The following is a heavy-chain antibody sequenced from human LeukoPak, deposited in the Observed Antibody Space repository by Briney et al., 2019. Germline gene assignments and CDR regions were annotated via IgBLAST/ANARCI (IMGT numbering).Heavy chain of an antibody. CDR3: ARGDILTGPRRHAFNI. J-gene: IGHJ3*02. V-gene: IGHV1-3*01. Sequence: ASVKVSCKASGYTFTSYYMHWVRQAPGQRLEWMGWINAGNGNTKYSQKFQGRVTITRDTSASTAYMELSSLRSEDTAVYYCARGDILTGPRRHAFNIWGQGTMVTVSS. CDR1: GYTFTSYY. D-gene: IGHD3-9*01. CDR2: INAGNGNT.